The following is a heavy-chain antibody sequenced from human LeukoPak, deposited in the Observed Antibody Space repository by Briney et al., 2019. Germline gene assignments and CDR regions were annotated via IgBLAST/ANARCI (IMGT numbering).Heavy chain of an antibody. D-gene: IGHD4-17*01. J-gene: IGHJ6*03. CDR1: GYTFTGYS. Sequence: GASVKVSCKASGYTFTGYSLHWVRQAPGQGLEWMGWINPNSGGTNYAQKFQGRVTMTRDTSISTAYMELSRLRSDDTAVYYCARDRAYGDPLQWYYYYYMDVWGKGTTVTVSS. CDR3: ARDRAYGDPLQWYYYYYMDV. V-gene: IGHV1-2*02. CDR2: INPNSGGT.